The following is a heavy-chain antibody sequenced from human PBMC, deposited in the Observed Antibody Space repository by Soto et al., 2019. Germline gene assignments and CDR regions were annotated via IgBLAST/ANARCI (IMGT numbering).Heavy chain of an antibody. CDR2: INSISSAI. D-gene: IGHD7-27*01. J-gene: IGHJ5*02. CDR3: AREAGLGTTRTALGWFDP. CDR1: GFTFSGYS. V-gene: IGHV3-48*02. Sequence: GGSLRLSCAASGFTFSGYSMNWVRQAPGKGLEWVSYINSISSAICYADSVKGRFTISRDNAKNSLYLQMNSLRDEDTAVYYCAREAGLGTTRTALGWFDPWGQGTPVTVSS.